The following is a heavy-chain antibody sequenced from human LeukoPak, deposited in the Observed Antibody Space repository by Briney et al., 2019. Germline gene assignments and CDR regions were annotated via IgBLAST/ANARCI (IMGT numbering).Heavy chain of an antibody. V-gene: IGHV3-66*01. Sequence: GGSLRLSCAASGFTVSSNYMSWVRQAPGKGLEWVSVIHSGGNTKYADSVKGRFTISRDNSKNTLYLQMNSLRAEDTAVYFCARGAITMVRGWEFDYWDQGTLVTVSS. CDR1: GFTVSSNY. CDR2: IHSGGNT. D-gene: IGHD3-10*01. J-gene: IGHJ4*02. CDR3: ARGAITMVRGWEFDY.